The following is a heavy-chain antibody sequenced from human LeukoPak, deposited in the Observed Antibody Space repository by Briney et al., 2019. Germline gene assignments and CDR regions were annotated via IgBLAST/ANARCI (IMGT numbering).Heavy chain of an antibody. D-gene: IGHD2-15*01. Sequence: GYGDSVKGRFTISRDNAKNSLYLQMNSLRAEDTALYYCAKGYTVVAAGSDCWGQGTLVTVPS. V-gene: IGHV3-20*03. CDR3: AKGYTVVAAGSDC. J-gene: IGHJ4*02.